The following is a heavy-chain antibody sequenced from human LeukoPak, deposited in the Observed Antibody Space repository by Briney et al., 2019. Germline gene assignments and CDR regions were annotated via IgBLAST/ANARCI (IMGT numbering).Heavy chain of an antibody. Sequence: SVKVSCKTSGDTFSSYTISWVRQAPGQGLEWLGKIIPILGIANYAQKFQGRVTITADKSTGTAYMELSSVGSEDTVVYYCAIDLGSGFIFARPNWFDPWGQGTLVTVSS. V-gene: IGHV1-69*04. CDR3: AIDLGSGFIFARPNWFDP. CDR1: GDTFSSYT. D-gene: IGHD6-19*01. J-gene: IGHJ5*02. CDR2: IIPILGIA.